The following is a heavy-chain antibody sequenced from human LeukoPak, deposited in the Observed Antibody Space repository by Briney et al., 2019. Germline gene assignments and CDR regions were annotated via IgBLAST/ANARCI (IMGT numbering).Heavy chain of an antibody. D-gene: IGHD1-7*01. CDR1: GYIFDIYA. J-gene: IGHJ1*01. CDR2: INTNTGNP. Sequence: ATVKVSCKASGYIFDIYAMIWVRQAPGQGLELMGWINTNTGNPTYAQGFTGRFVFSLDTSVSTAYLQISSLKAEDTAVYYCARDYTLTLGTTTYFQHWGQGTLVTVSS. V-gene: IGHV7-4-1*02. CDR3: ARDYTLTLGTTTYFQH.